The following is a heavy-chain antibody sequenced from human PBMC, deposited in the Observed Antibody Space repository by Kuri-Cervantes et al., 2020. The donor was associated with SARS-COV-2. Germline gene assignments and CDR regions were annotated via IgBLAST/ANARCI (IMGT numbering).Heavy chain of an antibody. CDR3: TRVKLIWFGEFS. V-gene: IGHV3-49*04. D-gene: IGHD3-10*01. CDR1: GFTFGDYA. J-gene: IGHJ4*02. CDR2: IRSKAYGGTT. Sequence: GESLKISCTASGFTFGDYAMSWVRQAPGKGLEWVGFIRSKAYGGTTEYAASVKGRFTISRDDSKSIAYLQMNSLKTEDTAVYYCTRVKLIWFGEFSWGQGTLVTVSS.